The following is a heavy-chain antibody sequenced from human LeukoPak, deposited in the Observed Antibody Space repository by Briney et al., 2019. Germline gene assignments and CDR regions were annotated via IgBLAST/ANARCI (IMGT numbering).Heavy chain of an antibody. V-gene: IGHV3-64*01. CDR1: GFTFSNYA. CDR3: ARGGYCSGGGCYSHSDY. J-gene: IGHJ4*02. D-gene: IGHD2-15*01. Sequence: GGSLRLSCAASGFTFSNYAMHWVRQAPGKGLEYVSAISSNGGSTYYANSVKGRFTISRDNSKNTLFLQMGSLRAEDTAVYYCARGGYCSGGGCYSHSDYWGQGTLVTVSS. CDR2: ISSNGGST.